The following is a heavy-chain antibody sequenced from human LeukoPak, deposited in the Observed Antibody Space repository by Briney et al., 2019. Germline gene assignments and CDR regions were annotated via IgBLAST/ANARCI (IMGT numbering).Heavy chain of an antibody. Sequence: GGSLRLSCAASGFIFSNAWMSWVRRAPGKGLEWVGRIRSKTDGGTSDYAAPVRGRFTISRDDSKNTLYLEMRSLNTEDTAVYYCTKSLDCSRATCDSWGQGTLVTVSS. D-gene: IGHD2-15*01. J-gene: IGHJ5*01. CDR3: TKSLDCSRATCDS. CDR2: IRSKTDGGTS. CDR1: GFIFSNAW. V-gene: IGHV3-15*01.